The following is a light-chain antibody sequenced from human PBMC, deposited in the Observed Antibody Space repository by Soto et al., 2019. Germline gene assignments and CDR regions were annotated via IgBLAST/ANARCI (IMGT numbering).Light chain of an antibody. Sequence: QSALTQPASVSWSPGQSITMFCTGTSSDVGGYNYVSWYQQHPGKAPKLLVSEVSNRPSGISIRFSGSKSGDTASLIISGLQAEDEADYYCSSYTSSTALVFGAGTKLTVL. J-gene: IGLJ1*01. V-gene: IGLV2-14*01. CDR1: SSDVGGYNY. CDR2: EVS. CDR3: SSYTSSTALV.